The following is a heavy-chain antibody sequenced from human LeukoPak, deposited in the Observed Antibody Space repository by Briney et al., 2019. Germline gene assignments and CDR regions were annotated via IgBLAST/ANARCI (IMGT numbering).Heavy chain of an antibody. CDR3: AXXXGXDYYGSGKYRSGWFDP. CDR1: GFTFSSYG. J-gene: IGHJ5*02. V-gene: IGHV3-30*03. Sequence: PGGSLRLSCAASGFTFSSYGMHWVRQAPGKGLEWVAVISYDGSNKYYADSVKGRFTISRDNSKNTLYLQMNSLRAEDTAVYYCAXXXGXDYYGSGKYRSGWFDPWGQGTLVTVSS. D-gene: IGHD3-10*01. CDR2: ISYDGSNK.